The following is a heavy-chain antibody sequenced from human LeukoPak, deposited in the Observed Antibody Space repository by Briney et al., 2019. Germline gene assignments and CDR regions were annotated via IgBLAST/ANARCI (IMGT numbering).Heavy chain of an antibody. CDR3: AKGRYYYDSSDAFDI. Sequence: AGGSLRLSCAASGFTFDDYAMHWVRQAPGKVLEWVSLISGDGGSTYYADSVKGRFTISRDNSKNSLYLQMNSLRTEDTALYYCAKGRYYYDSSDAFDIWGQGTMVTVSS. V-gene: IGHV3-43*02. D-gene: IGHD3-22*01. J-gene: IGHJ3*02. CDR1: GFTFDDYA. CDR2: ISGDGGST.